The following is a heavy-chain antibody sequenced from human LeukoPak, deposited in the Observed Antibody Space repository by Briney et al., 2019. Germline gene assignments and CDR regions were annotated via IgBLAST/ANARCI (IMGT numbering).Heavy chain of an antibody. V-gene: IGHV4-34*01. J-gene: IGHJ5*02. Sequence: PETLSLTCAVYGGSFSGYYWSWIRQPPGKGLEWIGEINHSGSTNYNPSLKSRVTISQDTSKNQFSLKLSSVTAADTAVYYCARGGRHRRFDPWGQGTLVTVSS. CDR2: INHSGST. CDR3: ARGGRHRRFDP. CDR1: GGSFSGYY.